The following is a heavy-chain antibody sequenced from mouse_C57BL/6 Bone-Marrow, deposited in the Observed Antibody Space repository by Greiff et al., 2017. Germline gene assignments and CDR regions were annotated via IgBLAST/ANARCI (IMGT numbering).Heavy chain of an antibody. J-gene: IGHJ3*01. CDR2: INPNNGGT. V-gene: IGHV1-26*01. Sequence: EVQLQQSGPELVKPGASVKISCKASGYTFTDYYMNWVKQSHGHSLEWIGDINPNNGGTSYNQKFKGKATLTVDKSSSPAYMELRSLTSEDPAVYYCAREEYYDYGGAWFAYWGQGTLVTVSA. CDR3: AREEYYDYGGAWFAY. CDR1: GYTFTDYY. D-gene: IGHD2-4*01.